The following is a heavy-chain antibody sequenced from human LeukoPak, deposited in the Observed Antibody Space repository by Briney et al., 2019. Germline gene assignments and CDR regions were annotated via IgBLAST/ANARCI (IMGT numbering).Heavy chain of an antibody. CDR2: INSDGSST. J-gene: IGHJ4*02. CDR3: AKDLLGSSEVSDY. V-gene: IGHV3-74*01. CDR1: GFTFSSSW. Sequence: GGSLRLSCAASGFTFSSSWMHWVRQAPEKGLVWVSRINSDGSSTSYADSVKGRFTISRDNSKNTLYLQMNSLRAEDTAVYYCAKDLLGSSEVSDYWGQGTLVTVSS. D-gene: IGHD3-16*01.